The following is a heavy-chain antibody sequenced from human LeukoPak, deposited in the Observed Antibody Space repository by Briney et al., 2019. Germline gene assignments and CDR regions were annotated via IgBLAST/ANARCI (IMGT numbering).Heavy chain of an antibody. CDR3: ARAPNYDY. CDR2: IYYSGST. Sequence: SETLSLTCTVSGGSISSYYWSWIRQPPGKGLEWIGYIYYSGSTNYNPSLKSRVTISVDTSKNQFSLKLSSVTAADTAVYNCARAPNYDYWGQGTLVTVSS. J-gene: IGHJ4*02. CDR1: GGSISSYY. V-gene: IGHV4-59*01.